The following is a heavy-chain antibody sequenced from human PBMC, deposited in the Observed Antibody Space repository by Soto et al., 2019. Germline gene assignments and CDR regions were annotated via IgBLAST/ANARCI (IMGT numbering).Heavy chain of an antibody. D-gene: IGHD6-6*01. Sequence: PSQTLSLTCAISGYSVSSDTAAWNWIRQSPSRGLEWLGRTYYRSKWYNDYPLSVKSRITINPDTSKNQFSLQLNSVIPEDTAMYYCAISVGSSSGPFASWGQGTLVTVSS. J-gene: IGHJ4*02. CDR2: TYYRSKWYN. CDR3: AISVGSSSGPFAS. CDR1: GYSVSSDTAA. V-gene: IGHV6-1*01.